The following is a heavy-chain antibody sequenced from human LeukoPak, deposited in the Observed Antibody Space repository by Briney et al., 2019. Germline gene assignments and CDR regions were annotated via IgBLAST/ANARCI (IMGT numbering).Heavy chain of an antibody. Sequence: GGSLRLSCAASGFTFDDYAMHWVRQAPGKGLEWVSLISWDGGSTYYADSVKVRFTISRDNAKNSLYLQMNSLRAEDTAVYYCARPPDNYYYYYMDVWGKGTTVTVSS. CDR3: ARPPDNYYYYYMDV. CDR2: ISWDGGST. V-gene: IGHV3-43D*03. CDR1: GFTFDDYA. J-gene: IGHJ6*03.